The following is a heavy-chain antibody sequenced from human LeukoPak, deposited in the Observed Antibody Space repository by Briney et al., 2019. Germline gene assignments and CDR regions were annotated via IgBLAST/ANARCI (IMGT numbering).Heavy chain of an antibody. CDR1: GYTFTSYD. J-gene: IGHJ4*02. D-gene: IGHD4-23*01. V-gene: IGHV1-8*01. CDR2: MNPNSGNT. CDR3: ARRGPGVTTVVKGGY. Sequence: ASVKVSCKASGYTFTSYDINWVRQATGQGLEWMGWMNPNSGNTGYAQKFQGRVTMTRNTSISTAYMELSSLRSEDTAVYYCARRGPGVTTVVKGGYWGQGTLVTVSS.